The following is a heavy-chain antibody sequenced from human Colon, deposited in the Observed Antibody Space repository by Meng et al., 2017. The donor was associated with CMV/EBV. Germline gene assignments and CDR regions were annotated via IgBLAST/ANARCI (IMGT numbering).Heavy chain of an antibody. CDR1: GGSISSYY. V-gene: IGHV4-59*01. CDR2: IYYSGRT. J-gene: IGHJ3*02. CDR3: ASLRSRNAFNI. Sequence: SETLSLTCSFSGGSISSYYWSWIRQPPGKGLEWLGDIYYSGRTTYNPALNSRVTISVDTSKNQFSLKLSSVTPADTAVYYCASLRSRNAFNIWGQGTMVTVSS.